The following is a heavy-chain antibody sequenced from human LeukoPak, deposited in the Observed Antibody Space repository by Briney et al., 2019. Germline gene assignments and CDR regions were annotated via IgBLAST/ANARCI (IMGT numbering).Heavy chain of an antibody. CDR2: IYYSGST. J-gene: IGHJ4*02. CDR1: GGSTSSGGYS. V-gene: IGHV4-31*03. Sequence: PSQTLSLTCTVSGGSTSSGGYSWSWIRQHPGKGLEWIGYIYYSGSTYYNPSLKSRVTISVDTSKNQFSLKLSSVTAADTAVYYCARDSSGWYRVFDYWGQGTLVTVSS. CDR3: ARDSSGWYRVFDY. D-gene: IGHD6-19*01.